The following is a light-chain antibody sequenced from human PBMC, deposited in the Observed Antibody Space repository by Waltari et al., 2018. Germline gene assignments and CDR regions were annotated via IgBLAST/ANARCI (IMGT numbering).Light chain of an antibody. CDR3: QQYYSIPPT. CDR1: QSVLYSSNNKNY. J-gene: IGKJ1*01. Sequence: DIVMTQSPDSLAVSLGERATINCKSSQSVLYSSNNKNYLAWYQQKPGKPPKLLIYWASTRESGVPDRFSGSGSATDFTLTISSLQAEDVAVYYCQQYYSIPPTFGQGTKVEIK. V-gene: IGKV4-1*01. CDR2: WAS.